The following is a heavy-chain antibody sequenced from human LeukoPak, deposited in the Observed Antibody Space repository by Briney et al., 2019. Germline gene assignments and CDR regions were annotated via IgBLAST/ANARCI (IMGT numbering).Heavy chain of an antibody. CDR3: PKFDVLLWFGESDYGHFDY. V-gene: IGHV3-23*01. Sequence: GGSLRLSCAASGFSFSDYEMNWVRQAPGKGLEWVSAISGSGGSTYYADSVKGRFTISRDNSKNTLYLQMNSLRAEDTAVYYCPKFDVLLWFGESDYGHFDYWGQGTLVTVSS. CDR1: GFSFSDYE. J-gene: IGHJ4*02. CDR2: ISGSGGST. D-gene: IGHD3-10*01.